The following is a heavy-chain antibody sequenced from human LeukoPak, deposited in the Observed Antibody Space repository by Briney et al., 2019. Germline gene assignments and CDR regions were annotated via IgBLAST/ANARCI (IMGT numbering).Heavy chain of an antibody. D-gene: IGHD3-16*01. CDR3: AKAYVHNYYYYGMDV. V-gene: IGHV3-23*01. CDR1: GFTFSSYA. Sequence: PGGSLGLSCAASGFTFSSYAMSWVRQAPGKGLEWVSAISGSGGSTYYADSVKGRFTISRDNSKNTLYLQMNSLRAEDTAVYYCAKAYVHNYYYYGMDVWGQGTTVTVSS. CDR2: ISGSGGST. J-gene: IGHJ6*02.